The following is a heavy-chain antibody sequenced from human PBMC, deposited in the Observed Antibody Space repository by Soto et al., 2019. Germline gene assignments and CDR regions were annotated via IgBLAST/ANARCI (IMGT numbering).Heavy chain of an antibody. D-gene: IGHD6-19*01. CDR1: GFTFSSYA. CDR3: AKPPPGIAVAGINFYGMDV. J-gene: IGHJ6*02. V-gene: IGHV3-23*01. Sequence: GGSLRLSCAASGFTFSSYAMSWVRQAPGKGLEWVSAISGSGGSTYCADSVKGRFTISRDNSKNTLYLQMNSLRAEDTAVYYCAKPPPGIAVAGINFYGMDVWGQGTTVTVSS. CDR2: ISGSGGST.